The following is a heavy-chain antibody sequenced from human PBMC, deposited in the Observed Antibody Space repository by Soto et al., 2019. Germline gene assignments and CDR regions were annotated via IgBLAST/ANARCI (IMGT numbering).Heavy chain of an antibody. J-gene: IGHJ6*02. V-gene: IGHV4-38-2*02. CDR2: IYHSGNT. CDR3: ARDLGLAVVAAVRKYYGMDV. CDR1: GYSISSAYY. Sequence: QVQLQESGPGLVKPSETLSLTCGVSGYSISSAYYWGWIRQPPGKGLEWIGSIYHSGNTYYNPSLKSRVTISIDTSKNQFSLKMTSVTAADTAVYYCARDLGLAVVAAVRKYYGMDVWGQGNTVTVSS. D-gene: IGHD2-2*01.